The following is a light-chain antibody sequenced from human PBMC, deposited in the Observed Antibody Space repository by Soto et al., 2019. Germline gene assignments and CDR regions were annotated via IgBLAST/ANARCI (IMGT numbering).Light chain of an antibody. CDR2: GAS. V-gene: IGKV3-15*01. Sequence: IVMTQSPATVSGSPGERVTLSCRASQSVSGNVAWYHQKPGQPPRLLVYGASTTATDIPARFFGSGSETDFTLTITSLHSEDFGIYYCQQFNSWPRPFGQGTKVEIK. J-gene: IGKJ1*01. CDR1: QSVSGN. CDR3: QQFNSWPRP.